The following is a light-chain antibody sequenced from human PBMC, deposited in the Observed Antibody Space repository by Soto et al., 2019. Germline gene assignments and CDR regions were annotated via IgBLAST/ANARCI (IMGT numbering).Light chain of an antibody. CDR3: LQYGSSPPT. J-gene: IGKJ1*01. V-gene: IGKV3-20*01. CDR2: AAS. CDR1: QTFSSNY. Sequence: IFMTQSPATLSVSPGGRAPLSCRASQTFSSNYLAWFQQKPGQAPRLLIYAASRRATGVPDRFSGGGSGTDFTLTISRLEPADFAVYYCLQYGSSPPTFGRGTKVDIK.